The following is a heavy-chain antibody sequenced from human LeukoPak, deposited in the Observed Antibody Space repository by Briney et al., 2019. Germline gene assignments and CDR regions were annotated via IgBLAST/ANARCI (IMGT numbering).Heavy chain of an antibody. CDR3: ARDRHYDSSGYYYSPPRS. CDR1: GGTFSSYA. D-gene: IGHD3-22*01. CDR2: IIPILGIA. J-gene: IGHJ5*02. V-gene: IGHV1-69*04. Sequence: ASVKVSCKASGGTFSSYAISWVRQAPGQGLEWMGRIIPILGIANYAQKFQGRVTITADKSTSTAYMELSSLRSEDTAVYYCARDRHYDSSGYYYSPPRSWGQGTLVTVSS.